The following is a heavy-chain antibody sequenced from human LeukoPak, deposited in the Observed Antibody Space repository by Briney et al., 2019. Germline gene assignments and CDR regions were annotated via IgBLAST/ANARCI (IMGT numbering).Heavy chain of an antibody. CDR2: IYYSGST. V-gene: IGHV4-59*07. D-gene: IGHD2-2*01. J-gene: IGHJ4*01. Sequence: SDTLSLTCTVSGGFLSSHYWSWIRQPPGKGLEWIGYIYYSGSTNYNPSLKSRVTISVHTSKTQFSLNVSSVTAADTAVSYSGRTTSIPSLKSRATISADTSKYQFSLTLSSVTAADTDVYYCARDSHYDSSGYYAFDYWGKGTLVTVSS. CDR1: GGFLSSHY. CDR3: GRTTSIPSLKSRATISADTSKYQFSLTLSSVTAADTDVYYCARDSHYDSSGYYAFDY.